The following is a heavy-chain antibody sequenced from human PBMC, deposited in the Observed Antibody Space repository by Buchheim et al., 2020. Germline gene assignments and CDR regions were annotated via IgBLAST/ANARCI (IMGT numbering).Heavy chain of an antibody. CDR2: IYHSGST. Sequence: QLQLQESGSGLVKLSQTLSLTCAVSGGSISSGGYSWSWIRQPPGKGLEWIGYIYHSGSTYYNPSLKSRVTMSVDRSKNQFSLKLKSVTAADTAVYYCAREGYCSSASCYGNAFDIWGQGT. CDR3: AREGYCSSASCYGNAFDI. J-gene: IGHJ3*02. CDR1: GGSISSGGYS. D-gene: IGHD2-2*01. V-gene: IGHV4-30-2*01.